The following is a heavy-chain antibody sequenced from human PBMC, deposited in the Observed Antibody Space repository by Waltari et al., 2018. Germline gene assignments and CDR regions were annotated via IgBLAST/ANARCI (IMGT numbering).Heavy chain of an antibody. Sequence: EVQLVESGGGLVQPGGSLSLSCAASGFTFSSYAMSWVRRAPGKGLEWVSAISGSGGSTYYADSGKGRFTISRDNSKNTLYLQMNSLRAEDTAVYYCAKVVVVTAANFDYWGQGTLVTVSS. J-gene: IGHJ4*02. D-gene: IGHD2-21*02. CDR2: ISGSGGST. CDR3: AKVVVVTAANFDY. V-gene: IGHV3-23*04. CDR1: GFTFSSYA.